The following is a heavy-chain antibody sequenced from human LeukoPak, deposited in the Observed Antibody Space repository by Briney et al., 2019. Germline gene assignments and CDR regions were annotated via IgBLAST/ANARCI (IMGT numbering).Heavy chain of an antibody. D-gene: IGHD5-24*01. CDR3: ASSLLATTGPLFY. J-gene: IGHJ4*02. CDR2: IKEDGSKE. V-gene: IGHV3-7*01. Sequence: GGSLRLSCAASGFPFSSSWMAWVRQAPGKGLEWVANIKEDGSKEFYVDSAKGRFTISRDNAKNSLYLQMSSLRAEDTAMYYCASSLLATTGPLFYWGLGTLVTVSS. CDR1: GFPFSSSW.